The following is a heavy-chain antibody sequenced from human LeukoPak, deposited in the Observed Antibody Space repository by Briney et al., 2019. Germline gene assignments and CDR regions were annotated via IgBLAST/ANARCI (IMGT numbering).Heavy chain of an antibody. J-gene: IGHJ4*02. CDR1: RGTFSSYA. CDR2: IIPIFGTA. V-gene: IGHV1-69*05. CDR3: ARDTISGSYFDY. D-gene: IGHD1-26*01. Sequence: ASVKVSCKASRGTFSSYAISWVRQAPGQGLEWMGGIIPIFGTANYAQKFQGRVTTTTDESTSTAYMELSSLRAEDTAVYYCARDTISGSYFDYWGQGTLVTVSS.